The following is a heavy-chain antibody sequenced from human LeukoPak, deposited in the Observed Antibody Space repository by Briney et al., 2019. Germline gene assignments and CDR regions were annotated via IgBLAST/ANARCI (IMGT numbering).Heavy chain of an antibody. CDR1: GYTFTSYG. V-gene: IGHV1-18*01. CDR2: ISAYNGNT. Sequence: ASVKVSCEASGYTFTSYGISWVRQAPGQGLEWMGWISAYNGNTNYAQKFQGRVTITTDESTSTAYMELSSLRSEDTAVHYCAVGALSYGLEGQSDWGQGTLVTVSS. J-gene: IGHJ4*02. CDR3: AVGALSYGLEGQSD. D-gene: IGHD5-18*01.